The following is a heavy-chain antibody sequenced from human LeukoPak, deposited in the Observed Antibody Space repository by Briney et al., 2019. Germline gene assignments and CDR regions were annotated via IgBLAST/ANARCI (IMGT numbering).Heavy chain of an antibody. CDR3: AREGSGLLWFGELSNFDY. D-gene: IGHD3-10*01. Sequence: GASVKVSCKASGYTFTSYGISWVRQAPGQGLEWMGWISAYNGNTNYAQKLQGRVTMTTDTSTSTAYMELRSLRSDDTAVYYCAREGSGLLWFGELSNFDYWGQGTLVTVSS. V-gene: IGHV1-18*01. J-gene: IGHJ4*02. CDR2: ISAYNGNT. CDR1: GYTFTSYG.